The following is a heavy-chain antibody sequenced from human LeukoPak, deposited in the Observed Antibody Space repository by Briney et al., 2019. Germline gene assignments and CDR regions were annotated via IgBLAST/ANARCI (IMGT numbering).Heavy chain of an antibody. D-gene: IGHD3-9*01. CDR1: GFTFSSYG. Sequence: GGSLRLSCAASGFTFSSYGMHWVRQAPGKGLEWVAVISYDGSNKCYADSVKGRFTISRDNSKNTLYLQMNSLRAEDTAVYYCAKDNGGYFDWLPLYYYYYGMDVWGQGTTVTVSS. CDR2: ISYDGSNK. V-gene: IGHV3-30*18. J-gene: IGHJ6*02. CDR3: AKDNGGYFDWLPLYYYYYGMDV.